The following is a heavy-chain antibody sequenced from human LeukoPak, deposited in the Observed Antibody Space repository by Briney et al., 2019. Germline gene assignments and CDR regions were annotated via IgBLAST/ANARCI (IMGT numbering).Heavy chain of an antibody. CDR2: IRSDGSIK. D-gene: IGHD3-9*01. J-gene: IGHJ6*03. Sequence: PGGSLRLSCAASGFTFSSYGMHWVRQAPGKGLEWVAFIRSDGSIKYYADSVKGRFTISRDNSKNTLYLQMNSLRAEDTAVYCCARGRSYNEILTGYGDYYYYMDVWGKGTTVTVSS. V-gene: IGHV3-30*02. CDR3: ARGRSYNEILTGYGDYYYYMDV. CDR1: GFTFSSYG.